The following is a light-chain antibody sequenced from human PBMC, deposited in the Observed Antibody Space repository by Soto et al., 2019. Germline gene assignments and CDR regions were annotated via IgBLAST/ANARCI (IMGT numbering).Light chain of an antibody. CDR1: QGISSY. Sequence: DIQLTQSPSFLSASVGDRVTITCRASQGISSYLAWYQQKPGKAPKLLIYAASTLQSGVPSRFGGSGSGTEFTLTISSLQPEDFATYYCQQLNNYPSFGPGTKVDIK. J-gene: IGKJ3*01. CDR2: AAS. V-gene: IGKV1-9*01. CDR3: QQLNNYPS.